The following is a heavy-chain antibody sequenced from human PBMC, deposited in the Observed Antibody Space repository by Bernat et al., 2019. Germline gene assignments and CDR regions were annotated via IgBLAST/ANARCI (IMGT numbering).Heavy chain of an antibody. CDR3: AREWGGDIVVVPAARDSSWPNHFDY. J-gene: IGHJ4*02. D-gene: IGHD2-2*01. CDR1: GYTFTGYY. CDR2: INPNSCGT. Sequence: QVQLVQSGAEVKKPGASVKVSCKASGYTFTGYYMHWVRQAPGQGLEWMGWINPNSCGTNYAQKFEGGVTMTSATAISTAYMGLSRLVSNDTAVYYCAREWGGDIVVVPAARDSSWPNHFDYWGQGTLVTVSS. V-gene: IGHV1-2*02.